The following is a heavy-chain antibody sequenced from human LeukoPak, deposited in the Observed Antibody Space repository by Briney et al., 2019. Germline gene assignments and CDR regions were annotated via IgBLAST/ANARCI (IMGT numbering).Heavy chain of an antibody. CDR1: GGTFSSYA. V-gene: IGHV1-69*06. CDR2: IIPTFGTA. J-gene: IGHJ4*02. Sequence: SVKVSCKASGGTFSSYAISWVRQAPGQGLEWMGGIIPTFGTANYAQKFQGRVTITADKSTSTAYMELSSLRSEDTAVYYCARDARRGYSGYDLDYWGQGTLVTVSS. D-gene: IGHD5-12*01. CDR3: ARDARRGYSGYDLDY.